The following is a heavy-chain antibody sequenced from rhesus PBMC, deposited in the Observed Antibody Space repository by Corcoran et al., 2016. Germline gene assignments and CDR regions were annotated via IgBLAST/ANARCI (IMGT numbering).Heavy chain of an antibody. CDR2: ISGSGGST. Sequence: QLQLQESGPGLVKPSETLYLTCAGSGGSISRDSWMWIRQPPRQGLEWFGRISGSGGSTDYNPSLKSRFTISIDTSKNQFSLKLSSVTAADTAVYYCARVGYSGTYTFDYWGQGVLVTVSS. CDR1: GGSISRDS. CDR3: ARVGYSGTYTFDY. J-gene: IGHJ4*01. V-gene: IGHV4-173*01. D-gene: IGHD1-44*01.